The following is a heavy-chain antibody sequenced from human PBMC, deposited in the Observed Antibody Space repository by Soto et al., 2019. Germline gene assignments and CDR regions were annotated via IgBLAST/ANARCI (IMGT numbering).Heavy chain of an antibody. Sequence: ASVKVSCKVSGYTLTELSMHWVRQAPGKGLEWMGGFDPEDGETIYAQKFQGRVTMTEDTSTDKAYMELSSLRSEDTAVYYCATEYIVGATLRYYGMDVWGQGTTVTVSS. CDR3: ATEYIVGATLRYYGMDV. V-gene: IGHV1-24*01. CDR2: FDPEDGET. J-gene: IGHJ6*02. D-gene: IGHD1-26*01. CDR1: GYTLTELS.